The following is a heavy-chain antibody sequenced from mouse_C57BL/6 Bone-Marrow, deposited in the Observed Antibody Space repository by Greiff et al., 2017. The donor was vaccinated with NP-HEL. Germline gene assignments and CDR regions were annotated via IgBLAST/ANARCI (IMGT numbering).Heavy chain of an antibody. CDR2: IDPANGNT. Sequence: VQLKESVAELVRPGASVKLSCTASGFNIKNTYMHWVKQRPEQGLEWIGRIDPANGNTKYAPKFQGKATITADTSSNTAYLQLSSLTSEDTAIYYCDRWGLWPYYAMDYWGQGTSVTVSS. CDR3: DRWGLWPYYAMDY. CDR1: GFNIKNTY. D-gene: IGHD1-1*02. V-gene: IGHV14-3*01. J-gene: IGHJ4*01.